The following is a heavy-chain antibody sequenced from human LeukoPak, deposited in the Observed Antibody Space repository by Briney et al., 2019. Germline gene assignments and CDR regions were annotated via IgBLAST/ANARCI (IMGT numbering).Heavy chain of an antibody. CDR2: LSYDGTNK. CDR3: AKTDSSSWYYYYYGMDV. Sequence: GGSLRLSCAASGFTFSTYGMHWVRQAPGRGLEWVAVLSYDGTNKYYADSVKGRFTISRDNSKNTLYLQMNSLRAEDTAVYYCAKTDSSSWYYYYYGMDVWGQGTTVTVSS. CDR1: GFTFSTYG. V-gene: IGHV3-30*18. D-gene: IGHD6-13*01. J-gene: IGHJ6*02.